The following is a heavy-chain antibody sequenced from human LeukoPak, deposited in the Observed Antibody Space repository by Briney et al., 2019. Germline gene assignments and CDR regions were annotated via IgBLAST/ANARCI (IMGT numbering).Heavy chain of an antibody. J-gene: IGHJ4*02. Sequence: SGGSLRLSCTAFGFTFSNYWMHWVRQAPGKGLEWVSHISSSSSTVSYADSVKGRFTISRDNAKNSLHLQMNSLRAEDTAVYYCAREGIVVSPAIDYWGQGTLVTVSS. CDR1: GFTFSNYW. V-gene: IGHV3-48*01. CDR2: ISSSSSTV. D-gene: IGHD2-2*01. CDR3: AREGIVVSPAIDY.